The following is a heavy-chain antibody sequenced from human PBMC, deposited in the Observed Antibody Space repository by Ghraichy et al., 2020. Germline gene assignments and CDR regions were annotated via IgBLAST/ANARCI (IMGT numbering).Heavy chain of an antibody. Sequence: QTLSLTCSVSGGSVSSGAHYWSWIRQPPGKGLEWIGYVYYSGSTNYNPSLKSRVTISVDTSKKQFSLRLRSVTVAATAVYYCARGYLESYTNYAGMWGYYYYDMDVWGHVTTFTVSS. D-gene: IGHD1-7*01. CDR3: ARGYLESYTNYAGMWGYYYYDMDV. J-gene: IGHJ6*02. V-gene: IGHV4-61*08. CDR1: GGSVSSGAHY. CDR2: VYYSGST.